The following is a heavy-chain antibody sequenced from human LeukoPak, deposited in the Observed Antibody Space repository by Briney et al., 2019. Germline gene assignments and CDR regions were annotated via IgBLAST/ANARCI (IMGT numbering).Heavy chain of an antibody. Sequence: GGSLRLSCAASGFTFSSYAMHWVRQAPGKGLEWVAVISYDGSNKYYADSVKGRFTISRDNSKNTLYLQMNSLRAEDTAVYYCASQIPLIVATQFDYWGQGTLVTVSS. V-gene: IGHV3-30-3*01. J-gene: IGHJ4*02. CDR1: GFTFSSYA. CDR2: ISYDGSNK. CDR3: ASQIPLIVATQFDY. D-gene: IGHD5-12*01.